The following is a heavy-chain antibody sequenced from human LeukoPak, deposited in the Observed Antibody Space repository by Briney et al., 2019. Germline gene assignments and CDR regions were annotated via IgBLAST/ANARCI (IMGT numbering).Heavy chain of an antibody. CDR2: ISYDGSNK. Sequence: PGGSLRLSCAASGFTFSSYAMHWVRQAPGKGLEWVAVISYDGSNKYYADSVKGRFTISRDNSKNTLYLQMNSLRAEDTAVYYCARGDSSGYYAAGGSRVDYWGQGTLVTVSS. J-gene: IGHJ4*02. CDR3: ARGDSSGYYAAGGSRVDY. CDR1: GFTFSSYA. V-gene: IGHV3-30*04. D-gene: IGHD3-22*01.